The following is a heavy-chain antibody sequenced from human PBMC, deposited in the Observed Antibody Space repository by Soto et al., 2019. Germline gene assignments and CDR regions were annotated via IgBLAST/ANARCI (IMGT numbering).Heavy chain of an antibody. CDR1: GGSFSGHY. CDR2: INHSGST. CDR3: ARIHKRGYSYGLSSPLDP. J-gene: IGHJ5*02. V-gene: IGHV4-34*01. Sequence: TLSLTCAVYGGSFSGHYWSWIRQPPGKGLEWIGEINHSGSTNYNPSLKSRVTISVDTSKNQFSLKLSSVTAADTAVYYCARIHKRGYSYGLSSPLDPWGQGTLVTVSS. D-gene: IGHD5-18*01.